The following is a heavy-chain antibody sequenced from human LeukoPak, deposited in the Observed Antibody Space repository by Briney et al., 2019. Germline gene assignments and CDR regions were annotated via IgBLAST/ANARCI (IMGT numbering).Heavy chain of an antibody. CDR2: INHSGST. D-gene: IGHD6-6*01. J-gene: IGHJ2*01. CDR3: ARERRRPVRYFDL. V-gene: IGHV4-34*01. Sequence: NPSETLSLTCAVYGGSFSGYYWSWIRQPPGKGLEWIGEINHSGSTNYNPSLKSRVTISVDTSKNQFSLKLSSVTAADTAVYYCARERRRPVRYFDLWGRGTLVTVSS. CDR1: GGSFSGYY.